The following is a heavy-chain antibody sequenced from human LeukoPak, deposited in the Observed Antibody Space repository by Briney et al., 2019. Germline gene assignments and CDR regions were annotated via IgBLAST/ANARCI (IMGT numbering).Heavy chain of an antibody. CDR2: IIPMFNTT. J-gene: IGHJ5*02. V-gene: IGHV1-69*06. CDR1: GGTFSSYA. Sequence: SVKVSCKASGGTFSSYAISWVRQAPGQGLEWMGGIIPMFNTTKYAQKFQDRVTITADKSTSTAYMELSSLRSDDTAVYYCARAHMVRGVIARFDPWGQGTLVTVSS. CDR3: ARAHMVRGVIARFDP. D-gene: IGHD3-10*01.